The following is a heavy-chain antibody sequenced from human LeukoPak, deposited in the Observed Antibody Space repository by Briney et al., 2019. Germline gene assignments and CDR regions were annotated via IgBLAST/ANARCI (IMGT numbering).Heavy chain of an antibody. CDR2: ISGSGGST. V-gene: IGHV3-23*01. D-gene: IGHD5-18*01. Sequence: PGGSLRLSCAASGFTFSSYAMSWVRQAPGKGLEWVSAISGSGGSTYYADSVKGRFTISRDNSKNTLYLQMNSLRAEDTAVYYCAKPAGTWIQLWLSVYYYGMDVWGQGTTVTVSS. CDR1: GFTFSSYA. CDR3: AKPAGTWIQLWLSVYYYGMDV. J-gene: IGHJ6*02.